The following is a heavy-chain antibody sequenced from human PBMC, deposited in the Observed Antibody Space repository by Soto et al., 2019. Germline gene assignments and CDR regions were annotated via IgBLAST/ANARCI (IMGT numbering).Heavy chain of an antibody. V-gene: IGHV4-39*01. J-gene: IGHJ4*02. D-gene: IGHD3-22*01. CDR3: ARQSGYYYDSSGYSDFDY. CDR2: IYYSGST. CDR1: GGSISSSSYY. Sequence: QLQLQESGPGLVKPSETLSLTCTVSGGSISSSSYYWGWIRQPQGKGLEWIGSIYYSGSTYYNPSLKSRVTISVDTSKNQSSLKLSSVTAADTAVYYCARQSGYYYDSSGYSDFDYWGQGTLVTVSS.